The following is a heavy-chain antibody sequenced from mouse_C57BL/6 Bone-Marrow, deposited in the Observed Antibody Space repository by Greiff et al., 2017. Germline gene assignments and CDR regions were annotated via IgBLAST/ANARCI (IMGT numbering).Heavy chain of an antibody. CDR1: GYTFTDYN. V-gene: IGHV1-22*01. J-gene: IGHJ1*03. Sequence: VQLQQSGPELVKPGASVKMSCKASGYTFTDYNMHWVKQSHGKSLEWIGYINPNNGGTSYNQKFKGKATLTVNKSSSTAYMELRSLTSEDSAVYYCARGWLLPYWDVDVWGTGTTVTVSS. CDR2: INPNNGGT. CDR3: ARGWLLPYWDVDV. D-gene: IGHD2-3*01.